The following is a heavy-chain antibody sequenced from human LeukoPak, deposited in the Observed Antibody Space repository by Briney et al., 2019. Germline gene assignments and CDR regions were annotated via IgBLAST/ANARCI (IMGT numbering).Heavy chain of an antibody. D-gene: IGHD2-21*01. J-gene: IGHJ6*04. CDR1: GSTFSSYV. CDR3: AKIVAHKSYGMDV. Sequence: GGSLRLSCAASGSTFSSYVMSWVRQAPGEGLEWVSGISAGGGSTYYADSVKGRFTISRDNSKNTLSLQMNSLRVEDTAVYYCAKIVAHKSYGMDVWGKGTTVTVSS. V-gene: IGHV3-23*01. CDR2: ISAGGGST.